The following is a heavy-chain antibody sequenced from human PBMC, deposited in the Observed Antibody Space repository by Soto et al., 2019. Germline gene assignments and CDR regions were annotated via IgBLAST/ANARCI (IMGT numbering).Heavy chain of an antibody. J-gene: IGHJ6*02. D-gene: IGHD3-22*01. CDR3: ARQGRNTKIVILRHYATDF. CDR2: ILYSGDT. Sequence: PSETLSLTCSVSSGSISSNSYLWGWIRQPPGKGLEWIGAILYSGDTYYSESLKSRVTTSVDTAKNQFSLKLNSVTAADTAVYYCARQGRNTKIVILRHYATDFWGQGTAVTVSS. CDR1: SGSISSNSYL. V-gene: IGHV4-39*01.